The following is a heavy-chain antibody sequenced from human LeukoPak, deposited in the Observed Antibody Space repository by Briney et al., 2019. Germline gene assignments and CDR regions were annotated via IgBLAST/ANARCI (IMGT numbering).Heavy chain of an antibody. J-gene: IGHJ6*02. CDR2: IYYGGST. Sequence: SETLSLTCTVSGGSISSYYWGWIGQPPGKGLDGIGCIYYGGSTHYNPSLKSVVTISVDTSKNQVSLKLSSVTAAHTAVYYCARHTPDHRRNGMDVWGQGTTVTVSS. CDR3: ARHTPDHRRNGMDV. CDR1: GGSISSYY. V-gene: IGHV4-59*08.